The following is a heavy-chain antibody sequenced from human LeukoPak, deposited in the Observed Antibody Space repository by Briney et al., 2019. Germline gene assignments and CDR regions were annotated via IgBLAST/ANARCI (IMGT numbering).Heavy chain of an antibody. V-gene: IGHV3-23*01. CDR2: ISDVGDTS. CDR3: AKGFSSNDF. D-gene: IGHD2-2*01. CDR1: GGSTSYSY. J-gene: IGHJ4*02. Sequence: PSETLSLTCTVSGGSTSYSYWSWVRQAPGKGLEWVSAISDVGDTSYYADSVKGRFTVSRDNSKNILHLQIHSLRAEDTAVYYCAKGFSSNDFWGQGTLVTVSS.